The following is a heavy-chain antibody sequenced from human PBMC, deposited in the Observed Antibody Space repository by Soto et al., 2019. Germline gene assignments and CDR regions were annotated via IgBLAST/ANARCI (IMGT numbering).Heavy chain of an antibody. J-gene: IGHJ4*02. V-gene: IGHV4-4*02. CDR3: ARAVALPGLFYFDY. CDR2: IYNSGSA. Sequence: QVQLHESGPGLVKPSGTLSLTCAVSGGSISTAHSWSWVRQTPGKGLEWIAEIYNSGSANYNPSLTRRVTISVDKSKNQFSLKLISVTAADTAIYYCARAVALPGLFYFDYWGQGTLVTVSS. CDR1: GGSISTAHS. D-gene: IGHD1-1*01.